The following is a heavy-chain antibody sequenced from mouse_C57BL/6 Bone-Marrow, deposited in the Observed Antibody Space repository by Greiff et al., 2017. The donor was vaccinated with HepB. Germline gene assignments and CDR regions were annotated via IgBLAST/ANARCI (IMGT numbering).Heavy chain of an antibody. V-gene: IGHV14-4*01. D-gene: IGHD1-1*01. Sequence: DVKLVESGAELVRPGASVKLSCTASGFNIKDDYMHWVKQRPEQGLEWIGWIDPENGDTEYASKFQGKATITADTSSNTAYLQLSSLTSEDTAVYYCTLYYYGLYWGQGTTLTVSS. CDR3: TLYYYGLY. CDR1: GFNIKDDY. CDR2: IDPENGDT. J-gene: IGHJ2*01.